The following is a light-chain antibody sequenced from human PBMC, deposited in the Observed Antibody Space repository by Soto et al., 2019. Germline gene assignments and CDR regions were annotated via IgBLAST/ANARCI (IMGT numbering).Light chain of an antibody. CDR3: QQTYSTPQT. V-gene: IGKV1-39*01. CDR1: QSISSY. Sequence: DILMTTPPSSLSASVGDRVTITCRASQSISSYLNWYQQKPGKAPKLLIYAASSLQSGVPSRFSGSGSGTDFTLTISSLQPEDFANYYCQQTYSTPQTFGQGTKVDIK. J-gene: IGKJ1*01. CDR2: AAS.